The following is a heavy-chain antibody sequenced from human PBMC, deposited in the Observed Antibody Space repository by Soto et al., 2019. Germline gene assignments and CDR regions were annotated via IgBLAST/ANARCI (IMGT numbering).Heavy chain of an antibody. J-gene: IGHJ4*02. CDR1: GGSISSSSYY. D-gene: IGHD3-10*01. Sequence: SETLSLTCTVSGGSISSSSYYWGWIRQPPGKGLEWIGSIYYSGSTYYNPSLKSRVTISVDTSKNQFSLKLSSVTAADTAVYYCARHMVRPRRYFDYCGQGPLVIVSS. V-gene: IGHV4-39*01. CDR2: IYYSGST. CDR3: ARHMVRPRRYFDY.